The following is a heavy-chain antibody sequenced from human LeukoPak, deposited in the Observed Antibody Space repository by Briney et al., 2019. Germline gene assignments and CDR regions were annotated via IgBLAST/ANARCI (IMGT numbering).Heavy chain of an antibody. J-gene: IGHJ5*02. CDR3: ARDYTGYFP. CDR1: GSTFSSYA. Sequence: PGGSLRLSCAASGSTFSSYAMSWVRQAPGKGLEWVSGISGSGGSTYYADSVKGRFTTSRDNPKNTLDLQMNSLRVEDTAVYYCARDYTGYFPWGQGTLVIVSS. CDR2: ISGSGGST. D-gene: IGHD3-9*01. V-gene: IGHV3-23*01.